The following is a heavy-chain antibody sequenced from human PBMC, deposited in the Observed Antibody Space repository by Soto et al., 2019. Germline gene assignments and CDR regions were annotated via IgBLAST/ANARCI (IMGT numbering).Heavy chain of an antibody. D-gene: IGHD3-10*01. V-gene: IGHV3-30*18. CDR2: ISYDGNNK. CDR1: GFTFSSYG. Sequence: QVHLVESGGGVVQPGRSLRLSCAASGFTFSSYGMHWVRQAPGKGLEWVAVISYDGNNKYYADSVKGRFTISRDNSKNTLYLQLNSLRAEDTAVYYCAKDLPTYGSGSYYNTDYWGQGTLVTVSS. CDR3: AKDLPTYGSGSYYNTDY. J-gene: IGHJ4*02.